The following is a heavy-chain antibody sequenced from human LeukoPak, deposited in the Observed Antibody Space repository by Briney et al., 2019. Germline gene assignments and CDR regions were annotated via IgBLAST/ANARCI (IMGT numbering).Heavy chain of an antibody. V-gene: IGHV3-23*01. CDR3: ATLPYYYDSIGDAFDI. Sequence: PGGSLRLSCAASGFTFSSYDMTWVRQAPGRGLEWVSSIRPSGDNTYYGDSVKGRFTISRDNAKNSLYLQMNSLRAEDTAVYYCATLPYYYDSIGDAFDIWGQGTLVTVSS. J-gene: IGHJ4*02. CDR1: GFTFSSYD. CDR2: IRPSGDNT. D-gene: IGHD3-22*01.